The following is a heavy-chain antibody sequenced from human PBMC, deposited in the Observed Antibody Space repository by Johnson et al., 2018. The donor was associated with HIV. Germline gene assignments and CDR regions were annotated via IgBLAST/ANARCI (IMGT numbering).Heavy chain of an antibody. J-gene: IGHJ3*02. CDR1: GFTFSDYY. Sequence: VQLVESGGGLVKPGGSLRLSCAASGFTFSDYYMNWIRQAPGKGLEWVSYISSSGSTIYYADSVKGRFTISRENAKNSLYLQMNSLRAGDTAVYYCARKGAAARDAFDIWGQGTMVTVSS. D-gene: IGHD6-13*01. CDR2: ISSSGSTI. CDR3: ARKGAAARDAFDI. V-gene: IGHV3-11*04.